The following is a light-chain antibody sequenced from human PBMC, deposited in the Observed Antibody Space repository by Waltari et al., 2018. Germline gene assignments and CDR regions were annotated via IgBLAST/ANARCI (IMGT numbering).Light chain of an antibody. CDR1: KLGDKY. CDR2: EDN. Sequence: SSELTQPPSVSVSPGQTASITCSGDKLGDKYASWYPQKPGQSPVLVIYEDNKRPSGSPERFSGSNSGSTATLTISGTQAMDEADYYCQAWDSSTVVFGGGTKLTVL. V-gene: IGLV3-1*01. J-gene: IGLJ2*01. CDR3: QAWDSSTVV.